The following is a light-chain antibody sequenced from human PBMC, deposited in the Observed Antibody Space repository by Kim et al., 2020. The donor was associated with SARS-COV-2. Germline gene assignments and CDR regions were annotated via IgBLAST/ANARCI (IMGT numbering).Light chain of an antibody. CDR3: QQYYSTPLT. Sequence: ATTNCKSSQSVLYSSNNKNYLAWYQQKPGQPPKLLIYWASTRESGVPDRFSGSGSGTDFTLTISSLQAEDVAVYYCQQYYSTPLTFDGGTKVDIK. CDR1: QSVLYSSNNKNY. V-gene: IGKV4-1*01. J-gene: IGKJ4*01. CDR2: WAS.